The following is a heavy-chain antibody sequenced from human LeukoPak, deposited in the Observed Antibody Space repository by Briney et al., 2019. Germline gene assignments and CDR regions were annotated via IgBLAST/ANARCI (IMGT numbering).Heavy chain of an antibody. Sequence: GGSLRLSCAASGFTFSSYSMNWVRQAPGKGLEWVSYISSSSSTIYYADSVKGRFTISRDNAKNSLYLQMNSLRAEDTAVYYCARESRSTIFGAYYYYYGMDVWGQGTTVTVSS. V-gene: IGHV3-48*01. CDR1: GFTFSSYS. CDR2: ISSSSSTI. J-gene: IGHJ6*02. D-gene: IGHD3-3*01. CDR3: ARESRSTIFGAYYYYYGMDV.